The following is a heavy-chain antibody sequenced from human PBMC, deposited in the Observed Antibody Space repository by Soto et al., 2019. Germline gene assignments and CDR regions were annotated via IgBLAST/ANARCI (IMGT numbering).Heavy chain of an antibody. CDR3: ARDTNEAARHHTPSNYMDV. J-gene: IGHJ6*03. CDR1: GFTFSSYA. Sequence: GGSLRLSCAASGFTFSSYAMHWVRQAPGKGLEYVSAISSNGGSTYYANSVKGRFTISRDNSKNTLYLQMGSLRAEDMAVYYCARDTNEAARHHTPSNYMDVWGKGTTVTVSS. D-gene: IGHD2-2*01. V-gene: IGHV3-64*01. CDR2: ISSNGGST.